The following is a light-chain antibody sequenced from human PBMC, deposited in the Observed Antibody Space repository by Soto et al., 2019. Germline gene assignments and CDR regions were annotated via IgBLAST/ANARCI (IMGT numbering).Light chain of an antibody. CDR1: SSDVGGYNY. J-gene: IGLJ2*01. Sequence: QSVLTQPASVSGSPGESITISCTGTSSDVGGYNYVSWYQQHPGKAPKLMIYDVSNRPSGVSNRFSGSKSGNTASLTISGLQAEDVADYYCSSYTSICTCVFVGVTNLTVL. V-gene: IGLV2-14*01. CDR2: DVS. CDR3: SSYTSICTCV.